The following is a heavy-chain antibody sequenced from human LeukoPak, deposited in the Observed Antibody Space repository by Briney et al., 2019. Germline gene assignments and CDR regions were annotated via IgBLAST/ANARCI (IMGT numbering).Heavy chain of an antibody. V-gene: IGHV1-2*02. D-gene: IGHD3-10*01. CDR1: GYSFTDYR. CDR3: GRDLWGITMVFRGYAMDV. Sequence: ASVKVSCKASGYSFTDYRMHWVRQAPGQGREWMGWISPNRGGTNYAQKFQGRVTTTRDTSISTTYMELTRLRADDTAMYYCGRDLWGITMVFRGYAMDVWGQGTTVTVSS. J-gene: IGHJ6*02. CDR2: ISPNRGGT.